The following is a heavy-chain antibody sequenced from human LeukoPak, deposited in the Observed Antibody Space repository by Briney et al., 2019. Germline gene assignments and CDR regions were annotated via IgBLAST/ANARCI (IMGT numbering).Heavy chain of an antibody. J-gene: IGHJ4*02. CDR1: GSTFSDSY. CDR3: GRGHWGLDY. V-gene: IGHV3-11*04. D-gene: IGHD7-27*01. CDR2: ISHTGTSM. Sequence: GGSLRLSCAASGSTFSDSYMTCIRQPPGERLEWVSYISHTGTSMFYGDSVKGRFTISRDNVKNSLYLQLNSLRAEDTAIYYCGRGHWGLDYWGQGTRVTVSS.